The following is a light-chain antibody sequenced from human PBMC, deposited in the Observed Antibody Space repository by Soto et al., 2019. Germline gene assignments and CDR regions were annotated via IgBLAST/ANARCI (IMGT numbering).Light chain of an antibody. CDR3: QQYNEWPPVYT. J-gene: IGKJ2*01. CDR2: GAS. Sequence: EVVMTQSPATLSVSPGERATLSCMASQSIGNDLAWYQQKPGQAPRLLIYGASSRATDITTRFSGSGSGTEFRLTISSWQTEDFAGYYCQQYNEWPPVYTVGPGTKLESK. V-gene: IGKV3-15*01. CDR1: QSIGND.